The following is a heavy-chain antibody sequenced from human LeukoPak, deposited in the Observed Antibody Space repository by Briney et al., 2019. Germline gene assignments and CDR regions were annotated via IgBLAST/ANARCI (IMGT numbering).Heavy chain of an antibody. V-gene: IGHV3-11*03. CDR2: ISSSSSYT. CDR1: GFTFSDYY. D-gene: IGHD3-22*01. J-gene: IGHJ4*02. CDR3: ARSPYYYDSSAQPPFDY. Sequence: GGSLRLSCAASGFTFSDYYMSWIRQDPGKGLEWVSYISSSSSYTNYADSVKGRFTISRDNAKNSLYLQMNGLRAEDTAVYYCARSPYYYDSSAQPPFDYWGQGTLVTVSS.